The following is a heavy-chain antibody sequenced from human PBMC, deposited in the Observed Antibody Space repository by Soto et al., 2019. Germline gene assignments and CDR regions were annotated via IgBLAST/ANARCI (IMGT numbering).Heavy chain of an antibody. V-gene: IGHV4-34*01. Sequence: SETLSLTCAVYGGSFSGYYWSWIRQPPGKGLEWIGEINHSGSTNYNPSLKSRVTISVDTSKNQFSLKLSSVTAADTAVYYCARVERWLQLGYFDYWGQGTLVTVSS. CDR2: INHSGST. J-gene: IGHJ4*02. CDR1: GGSFSGYY. D-gene: IGHD1-1*01. CDR3: ARVERWLQLGYFDY.